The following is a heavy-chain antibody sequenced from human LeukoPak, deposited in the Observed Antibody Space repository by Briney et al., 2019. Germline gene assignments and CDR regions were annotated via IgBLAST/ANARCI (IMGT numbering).Heavy chain of an antibody. CDR2: IYYSGST. D-gene: IGHD3-10*01. V-gene: IGHV4-59*12. CDR1: GGSISSYY. J-gene: IGHJ1*01. Sequence: SETLSLTCTVSGGSISSYYWSWIRQPPGKGLEWIGYIYYSGSTNYNPSLKSRVTISVDTSKNQFPLKLSSVTAADTAVYYCASAAAISGFQHWGQGTLVTVSS. CDR3: ASAAAISGFQH.